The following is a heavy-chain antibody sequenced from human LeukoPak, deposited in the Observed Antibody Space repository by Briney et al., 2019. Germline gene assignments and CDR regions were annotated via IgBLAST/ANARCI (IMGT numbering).Heavy chain of an antibody. CDR3: ARERDTYSSGLGH. D-gene: IGHD6-19*01. CDR2: ISYDGSNK. V-gene: IGHV3-30-3*01. Sequence: GRSLRLSCSASGFTFSSYAMHWVRQAPGKGLEWVAVISYDGSNKYYADSVKGRFTISRDNSKNTLYLQMNSLRAEDTAVYYCARERDTYSSGLGHWGQGTLVTVSS. CDR1: GFTFSSYA. J-gene: IGHJ4*02.